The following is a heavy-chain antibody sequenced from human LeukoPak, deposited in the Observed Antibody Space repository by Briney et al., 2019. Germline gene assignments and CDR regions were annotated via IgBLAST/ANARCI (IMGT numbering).Heavy chain of an antibody. J-gene: IGHJ4*02. CDR3: AKRDQLPHFDY. D-gene: IGHD2-2*01. V-gene: IGHV3-23*01. CDR1: GFTFSSNA. Sequence: GGSLRLSCAASGFTFSSNAMSWVRQAPGKRLDWVSAISGSGGSTYYADSVKGRFTISRDNSKNTLYLQMNSLRAEDTAVYYCAKRDQLPHFDYWGQGTLVTVSS. CDR2: ISGSGGST.